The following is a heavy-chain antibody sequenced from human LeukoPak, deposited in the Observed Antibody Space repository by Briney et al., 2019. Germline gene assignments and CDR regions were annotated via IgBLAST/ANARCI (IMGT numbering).Heavy chain of an antibody. CDR2: INAANGNT. CDR3: ARDPRVGVPYYYHGMDV. D-gene: IGHD1-26*01. V-gene: IGHV1-3*01. J-gene: IGHJ6*02. CDR1: GFTFSSYA. Sequence: PGGSLRLSCAASGFTFSSYAMHWVRQAPGQRLEWMGWINAANGNTEYSQKFQGRVTITRDTSASTAYMELSSLRSEDTAVYYCARDPRVGVPYYYHGMDVWGQGTTVTVSS.